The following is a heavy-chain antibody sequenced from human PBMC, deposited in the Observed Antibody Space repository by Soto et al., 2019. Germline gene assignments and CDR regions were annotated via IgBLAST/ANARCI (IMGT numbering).Heavy chain of an antibody. CDR3: ARLGREEAQSPKAWYDP. Sequence: SETLSLTCAVSGGSLSNYYWSWIRQPPGKGLEWIADINYVGTTNYNPSLKSRVTISIDTSKNQFSLNLSSVTAADTAVYYCARLGREEAQSPKAWYDPWSQGTLVTVSS. CDR2: INYVGTT. CDR1: GGSLSNYY. V-gene: IGHV4-59*08. J-gene: IGHJ5*02.